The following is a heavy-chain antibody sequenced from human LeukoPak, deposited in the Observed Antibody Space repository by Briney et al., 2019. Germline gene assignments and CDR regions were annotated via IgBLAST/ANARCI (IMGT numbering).Heavy chain of an antibody. Sequence: SETLSLTCTVSGASISSYYWSWIRQPPGKGLEWIGDIYYSESTNSNPSLKSRVTISVDTSRNQFSLKLSSVTAADTAVYYCARVAYSSGYYYFDYWGQGTLVTVSS. CDR1: GASISSYY. CDR2: IYYSEST. D-gene: IGHD3-22*01. CDR3: ARVAYSSGYYYFDY. V-gene: IGHV4-59*08. J-gene: IGHJ4*02.